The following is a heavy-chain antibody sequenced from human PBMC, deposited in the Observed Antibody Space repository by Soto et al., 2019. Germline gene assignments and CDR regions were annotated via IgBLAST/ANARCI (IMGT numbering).Heavy chain of an antibody. Sequence: PGGSLRLSCAASVFTFIGYSMNWVRQAPGKGLEWVASISTRSDIYYADSVKGRFTISRDNAKNSVSLQMNSLRAEDTAVYYCAREETAWPLAYGLDVWGQGTTVTVSS. J-gene: IGHJ6*02. V-gene: IGHV3-21*01. D-gene: IGHD2-21*02. CDR3: AREETAWPLAYGLDV. CDR1: VFTFIGYS. CDR2: ISTRSDI.